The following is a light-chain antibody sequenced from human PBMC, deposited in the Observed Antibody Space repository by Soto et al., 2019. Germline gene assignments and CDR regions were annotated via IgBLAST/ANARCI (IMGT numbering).Light chain of an antibody. CDR1: QSISSY. CDR3: QQSYSTPPNT. J-gene: IGKJ1*01. Sequence: DIQMTQSPSSLSASVGDRVTITCRASQSISSYLNWYQQKLGKAPKLLIYAASSLQSGVPSRFSGSGSGTDFTLTISSLQPEDFATYYCQQSYSTPPNTFGQGTKVEIK. CDR2: AAS. V-gene: IGKV1-39*01.